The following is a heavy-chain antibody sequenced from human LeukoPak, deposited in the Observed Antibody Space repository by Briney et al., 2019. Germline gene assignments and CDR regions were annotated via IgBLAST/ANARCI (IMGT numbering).Heavy chain of an antibody. V-gene: IGHV3-15*01. CDR3: TTRLLWFGEFFDY. J-gene: IGHJ4*02. Sequence: TGGSLRLSCAASGFTFSNAWMTWVRQAPGKGLEWVGRIKSKTDGGTTDYAAPVKGRFTISRDDSKNTLYLQMSSLKTEDTAVYYCTTRLLWFGEFFDYWGQGTLVTVSS. CDR2: IKSKTDGGTT. CDR1: GFTFSNAW. D-gene: IGHD3-10*01.